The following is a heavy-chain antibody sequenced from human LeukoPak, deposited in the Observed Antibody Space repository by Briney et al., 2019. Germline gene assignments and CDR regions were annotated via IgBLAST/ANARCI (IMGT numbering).Heavy chain of an antibody. CDR2: IIPIFGTA. Sequence: SVKVSCKASGGTFSSYAISWVRQAPGQGLEWVGGIIPIFGTANYAQKFQGRVTITADESTSTAYMELSSLRSEDTAVYYCARSPTMYYDFWSGLPVAWFDPWGQGTLVTVSS. CDR1: GGTFSSYA. J-gene: IGHJ5*02. D-gene: IGHD3-3*01. V-gene: IGHV1-69*13. CDR3: ARSPTMYYDFWSGLPVAWFDP.